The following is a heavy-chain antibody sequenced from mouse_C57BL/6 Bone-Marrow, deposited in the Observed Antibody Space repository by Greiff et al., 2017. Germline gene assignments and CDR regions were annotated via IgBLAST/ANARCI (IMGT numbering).Heavy chain of an antibody. CDR2: INPNNGGT. CDR1: GYTFTDYY. CDR3: ARDYYGSSCYFDY. D-gene: IGHD1-1*01. J-gene: IGHJ2*01. V-gene: IGHV1-26*01. Sequence: EVQLQQPGPELVKPGASVKISCKASGYTFTDYYMNWVKQSHGKSLEWIGDINPNNGGTSYNQKLKGKATLTVDKSSSTAYMELHSLTSEDSAVYYCARDYYGSSCYFDYWGQGTILTVSS.